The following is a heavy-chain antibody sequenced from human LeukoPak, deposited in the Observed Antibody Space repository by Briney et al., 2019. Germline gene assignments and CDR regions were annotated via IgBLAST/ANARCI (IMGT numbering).Heavy chain of an antibody. V-gene: IGHV3-53*05. D-gene: IGHD4-17*01. J-gene: IGHJ4*02. CDR1: GFTVSSNY. CDR3: ARYPVTTSLPTDY. Sequence: GGSLRLSCAASGFTVSSNYMSWVRQAPGKGLEWVSVIYSGGSTYYADSVKGRFTISRDNSKNTLYLQMNSLRAEDTAVYYCARYPVTTSLPTDYWGQGTLVTVSS. CDR2: IYSGGST.